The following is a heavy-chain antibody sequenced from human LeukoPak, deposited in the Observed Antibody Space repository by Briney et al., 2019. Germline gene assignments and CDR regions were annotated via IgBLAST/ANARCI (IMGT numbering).Heavy chain of an antibody. J-gene: IGHJ3*02. CDR2: INPNSGGT. V-gene: IGHV1-2*02. CDR3: ARDFFSVAGPTFDI. D-gene: IGHD6-19*01. Sequence: GESLKISCKGSGYSFTSYWIGWVRQAPGQGLEWMGWINPNSGGTNYAQKFQGRVTMTRDTSISTAYMELSGLRSDDTAVYYCARDFFSVAGPTFDIWGQGTMVTVSS. CDR1: GYSFTSYW.